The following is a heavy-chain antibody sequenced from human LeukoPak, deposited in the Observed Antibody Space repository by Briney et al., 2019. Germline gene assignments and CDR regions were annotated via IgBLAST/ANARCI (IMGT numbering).Heavy chain of an antibody. Sequence: GGSVRPSCAASGFTFSSYWMSWVRQAPGKGLEWVANIKQDGSEKYYVDSVKGRFTISRDNAKNSLYLQMNSLRAEDTAVYYCARTPGVIVVVFRYFDLWGRDPRDRVSS. CDR3: ARTPGVIVVVFRYFDL. V-gene: IGHV3-7*01. CDR2: IKQDGSEK. D-gene: IGHD3-22*01. CDR1: GFTFSSYW. J-gene: IGHJ2*01.